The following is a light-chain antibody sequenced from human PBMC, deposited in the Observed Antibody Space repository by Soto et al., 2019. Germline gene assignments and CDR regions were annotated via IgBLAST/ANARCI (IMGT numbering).Light chain of an antibody. CDR1: QSISVY. Sequence: EIVLTQSPATLSLSPGERATLSCRASQSISVYLAWYQQKLGQAPRLLISDAYNRATGNPARFSGSGSGTDFTLTISSLEPEDFAVYYCQQRGNWPLTFGGGTTVEIK. V-gene: IGKV3-11*01. CDR2: DAY. CDR3: QQRGNWPLT. J-gene: IGKJ4*01.